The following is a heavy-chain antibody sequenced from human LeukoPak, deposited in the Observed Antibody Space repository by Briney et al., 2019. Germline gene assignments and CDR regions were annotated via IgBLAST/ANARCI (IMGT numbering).Heavy chain of an antibody. CDR2: TSAYNGNT. V-gene: IGHV1-18*01. D-gene: IGHD4-17*01. J-gene: IGHJ4*02. CDR1: GYIFTSYG. CDR3: ARVGILTTVTTAPFDY. Sequence: GASVKVSCKASGYIFTSYGISWVRQAPGQGLEWMGWTSAYNGNTDYAHNLQGRVTMTTDTSTSTAYMELRSLRSDDTAVYYCARVGILTTVTTAPFDYWGQGTLVTVSS.